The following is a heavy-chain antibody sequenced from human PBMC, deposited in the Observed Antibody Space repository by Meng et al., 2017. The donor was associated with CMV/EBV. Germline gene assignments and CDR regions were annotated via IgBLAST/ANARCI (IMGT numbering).Heavy chain of an antibody. D-gene: IGHD2-15*01. J-gene: IGHJ6*02. Sequence: GESLKISCAASGFTFSSYWMSWVRQAPGKGLEWVANIKQDGSEKYYVDSVKGRFTISRDNAKNSLYLQMNSLRAEDTAVYYCARDDCSGGSCSYGMDFWGQGTTVTVSS. V-gene: IGHV3-7*01. CDR1: GFTFSSYW. CDR2: IKQDGSEK. CDR3: ARDDCSGGSCSYGMDF.